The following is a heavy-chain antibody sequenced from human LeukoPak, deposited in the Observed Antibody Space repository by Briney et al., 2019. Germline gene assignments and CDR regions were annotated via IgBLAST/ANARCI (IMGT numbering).Heavy chain of an antibody. CDR2: IIPVFGTA. D-gene: IGHD1-26*01. CDR1: GGTFSSYA. Sequence: SVTLSCKASGGTFSSYAISWVRQAPGRGLEWMGGIIPVFGTANYAQKFQGRVTITADESTSTAYMELSSLRSEDTAVYYCARGRSGSYLFDYWGQGTLATVSS. J-gene: IGHJ4*02. V-gene: IGHV1-69*13. CDR3: ARGRSGSYLFDY.